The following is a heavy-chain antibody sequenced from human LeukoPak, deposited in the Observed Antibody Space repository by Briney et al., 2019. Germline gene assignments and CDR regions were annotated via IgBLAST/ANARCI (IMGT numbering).Heavy chain of an antibody. V-gene: IGHV3-23*01. J-gene: IGHJ3*02. CDR1: GFTFTNYG. D-gene: IGHD3-10*01. CDR3: AKDWGPYYYGSGSYAKSDAFDI. CDR2: ISPRGGGT. Sequence: PGGSLRLSCAASGFTFTNYGMNWVRQAPGKGLEWLSGISPRGGGTYYADSVKGRFTISRDDSKNTLYLQMNSLRAEDTAVYYCAKDWGPYYYGSGSYAKSDAFDIWAKGQWSPSLQ.